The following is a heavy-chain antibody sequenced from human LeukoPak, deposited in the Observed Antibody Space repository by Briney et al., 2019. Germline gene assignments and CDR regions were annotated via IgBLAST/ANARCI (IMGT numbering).Heavy chain of an antibody. J-gene: IGHJ4*02. CDR1: GFTFSSYA. CDR2: ISGSGGST. CDR3: AKASSSWYTKPFDY. D-gene: IGHD6-13*01. V-gene: IGHV3-23*01. Sequence: GGSLGLSCAASGFTFSSYAMSWVRQAPGKGLEWVSAISGSGGSTYYADSVKGRFTISRDNSKNTLYLQMNSLRAEDTAVYYCAKASSSWYTKPFDYWGQGTLVTVSS.